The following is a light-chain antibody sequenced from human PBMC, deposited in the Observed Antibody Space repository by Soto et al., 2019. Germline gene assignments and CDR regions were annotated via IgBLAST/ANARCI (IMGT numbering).Light chain of an antibody. CDR3: QQYESFPRT. Sequence: DIQMTQSPSTLSASVGDRVTITCRASQSINTRLAWYQQKAGKAPKLFIFKASTLEIGVPSRFSGSGSGTEFTLSISSLQPDDFATYFCQQYESFPRTFGQGTKVEIK. CDR1: QSINTR. J-gene: IGKJ1*01. CDR2: KAS. V-gene: IGKV1-5*03.